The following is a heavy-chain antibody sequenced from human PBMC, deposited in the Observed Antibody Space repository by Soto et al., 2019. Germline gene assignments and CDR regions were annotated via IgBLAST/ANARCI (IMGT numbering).Heavy chain of an antibody. CDR1: GYTFTSYG. D-gene: IGHD3-10*01. V-gene: IGHV1-8*02. Sequence: ASVKVSCKASGYTFTSYGISWVRQAPGQGLEWMGWISPNSGTTGYAQKFQGRVTMTRNTSISTAYMELSSLRSEDTAVYYCARGALGFGGPGCYMDVWGKGTTVTVSS. CDR3: ARGALGFGGPGCYMDV. CDR2: ISPNSGTT. J-gene: IGHJ6*03.